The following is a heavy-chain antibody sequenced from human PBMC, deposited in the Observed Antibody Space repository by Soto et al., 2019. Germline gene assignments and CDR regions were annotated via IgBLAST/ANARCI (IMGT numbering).Heavy chain of an antibody. Sequence: QVQLVQSGAEVKKPGSSVKVSCKASGGTFSSYAISWVRQAPGQGLEWMGGIIPIFGTANYAQKFQGRVTITADESTSTAYMELSSQRSEDTAVYYCASYDFWSGYYRGTYYYGMDVWGQGTTVTVSS. CDR1: GGTFSSYA. CDR2: IIPIFGTA. D-gene: IGHD3-3*01. V-gene: IGHV1-69*01. CDR3: ASYDFWSGYYRGTYYYGMDV. J-gene: IGHJ6*02.